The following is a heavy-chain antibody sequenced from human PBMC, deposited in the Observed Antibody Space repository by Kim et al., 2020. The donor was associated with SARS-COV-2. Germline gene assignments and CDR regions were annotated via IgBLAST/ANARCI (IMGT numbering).Heavy chain of an antibody. CDR3: ARESLLPRAFDY. Sequence: YYPGSVEVRFTISREKAKNSLYLQMNSLRAGDTAGYYCARESLLPRAFDYWGQGTLVTVSS. D-gene: IGHD3-22*01. J-gene: IGHJ4*02. V-gene: IGHV3-13*01.